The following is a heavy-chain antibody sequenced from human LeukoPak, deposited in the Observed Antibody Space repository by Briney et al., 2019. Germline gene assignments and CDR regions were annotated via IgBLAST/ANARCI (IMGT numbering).Heavy chain of an antibody. J-gene: IGHJ5*02. CDR2: ISGSGDDP. D-gene: IGHD5-24*01. CDR1: GFTFSNYA. CDR3: AKQFVDI. Sequence: GGSLRLSCAASGFTFSNYAMNWVRQAPGKGLEWVSSISGSGDDPSYADSVKGRFTISRDNSRTTLYLQMNSLRAEDTAVYYCAKQFVDIWGRGTPVTVSS. V-gene: IGHV3-23*01.